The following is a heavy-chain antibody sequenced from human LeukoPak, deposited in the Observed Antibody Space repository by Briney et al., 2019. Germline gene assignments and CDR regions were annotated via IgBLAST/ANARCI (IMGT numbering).Heavy chain of an antibody. D-gene: IGHD3-10*01. CDR2: IWYDGSNK. V-gene: IGHV3-33*01. Sequence: GKSLRLSCAASGFTFSNYGMHWVRQAPGKGLEWVALIWYDGSNKYYADSVKGRFTISRDNSKNTLYLQMNSLRDEDTAVYYCARDSSPYYGSGSYNYWGQGTLVTVSS. J-gene: IGHJ4*02. CDR3: ARDSSPYYGSGSYNY. CDR1: GFTFSNYG.